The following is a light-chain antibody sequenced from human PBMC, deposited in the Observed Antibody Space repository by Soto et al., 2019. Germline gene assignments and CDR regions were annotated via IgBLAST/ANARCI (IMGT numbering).Light chain of an antibody. CDR2: NAS. J-gene: IGKJ3*01. V-gene: IGKV3-11*01. CDR1: QSVNIY. CDR3: QQRDNWPFT. Sequence: ETVLTQSPVTLSLSPGESTTLSCRASQSVNIYLAWYQQKPGQAPRLLIYNASNRATGVPARFTGSGSGTDFTLTISSLEPEDFAVYYCQQRDNWPFTFGPGTKVDI.